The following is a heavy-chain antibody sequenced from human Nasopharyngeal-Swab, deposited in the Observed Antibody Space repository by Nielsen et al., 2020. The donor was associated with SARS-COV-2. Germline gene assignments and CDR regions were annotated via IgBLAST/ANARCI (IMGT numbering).Heavy chain of an antibody. CDR3: AKPLIPGLIRTTYFDN. CDR1: GFTFSSYG. J-gene: IGHJ4*01. CDR2: ITGSGGTT. D-gene: IGHD3-16*01. V-gene: IGHV3-23*01. Sequence: GESLKISCAASGFTFSSYGMHWVRQAPGKGLEWVSTITGSGGTTYYADSVKGRFTISRDNSKNTLYLQMNSLKAEDTAVYYCAKPLIPGLIRTTYFDNWGQGTLVTVSS.